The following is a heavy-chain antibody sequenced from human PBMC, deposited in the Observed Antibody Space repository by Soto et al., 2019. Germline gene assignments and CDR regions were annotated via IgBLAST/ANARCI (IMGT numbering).Heavy chain of an antibody. CDR3: ARAGGRGYSGYDPADWFDP. CDR1: GYTFTSYG. V-gene: IGHV1-18*01. Sequence: ASVKVSCKASGYTFTSYGISWVRQAPGQGLEWMGWISAYNGNTNYAQKLQGRVTMTTDTSTSTAYMELRSLRSDDTAVYYCARAGGRGYSGYDPADWFDPWGQGTLVTVSS. D-gene: IGHD5-12*01. CDR2: ISAYNGNT. J-gene: IGHJ5*02.